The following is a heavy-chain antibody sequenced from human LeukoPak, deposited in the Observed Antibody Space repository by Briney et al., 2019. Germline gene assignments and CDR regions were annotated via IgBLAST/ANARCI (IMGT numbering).Heavy chain of an antibody. V-gene: IGHV3-21*01. CDR3: ARDWDYDILTGYYKYNWFDP. CDR2: ISSSSSYI. D-gene: IGHD3-9*01. Sequence: GGSLRLSCAASGFTFSSYSMNWVRQAPGKGLEWVSSISSSSSYIYYADSVKGRFTISRDNAKNSLYPQMNSLRAEDTAVYYCARDWDYDILTGYYKYNWFDPWGQGTLVTVSS. CDR1: GFTFSSYS. J-gene: IGHJ5*02.